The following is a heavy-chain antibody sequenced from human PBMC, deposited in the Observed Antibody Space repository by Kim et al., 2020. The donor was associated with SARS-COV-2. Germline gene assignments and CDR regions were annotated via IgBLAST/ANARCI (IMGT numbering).Heavy chain of an antibody. D-gene: IGHD3-10*01. V-gene: IGHV4-59*01. CDR3: ARVLWFGELLRYFDL. Sequence: PSLKSRVTISVDTSKNQFSLKLSSVTAADTAVYYCARVLWFGELLRYFDLWGRGTLVTVSS. J-gene: IGHJ2*01.